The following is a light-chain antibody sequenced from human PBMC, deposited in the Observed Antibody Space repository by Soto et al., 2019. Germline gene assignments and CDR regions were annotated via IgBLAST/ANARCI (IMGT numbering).Light chain of an antibody. V-gene: IGKV1-5*01. Sequence: DIQMTQSPSTLSASVGDRVTITCRASQSLSSWLAWYQQKPGKTPKLLIYDASTLETGVPSRFSGSGSGTEFTLTISNLQPDDFATYYCQQYNSYWTFGQGTKVEIK. CDR2: DAS. CDR1: QSLSSW. CDR3: QQYNSYWT. J-gene: IGKJ1*01.